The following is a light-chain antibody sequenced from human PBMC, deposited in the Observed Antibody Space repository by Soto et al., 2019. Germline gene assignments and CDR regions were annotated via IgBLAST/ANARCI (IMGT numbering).Light chain of an antibody. V-gene: IGLV2-14*01. J-gene: IGLJ1*01. CDR3: CSYAGSYTYV. Sequence: QSALTQPASVSGSPGQSVTISCTGTSSDVGAYNLVSWYQQYPGKVPKLIIYEVSNRPSGVSNRFSGSKSGNTASLTISGLQAEDEADYYCCSYAGSYTYVFGTGTKLTVL. CDR2: EVS. CDR1: SSDVGAYNL.